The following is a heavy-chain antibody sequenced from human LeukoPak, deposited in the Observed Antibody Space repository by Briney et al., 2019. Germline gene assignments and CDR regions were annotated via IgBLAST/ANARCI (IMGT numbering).Heavy chain of an antibody. CDR2: IYHSGST. Sequence: SQTLSLTCAVSGGSISSGGYSWSWIRQPPGKGLEWIGYIYHSGSTYYNPSLKSRVTISVDRSKNQFSLKLSSVTAADTGVYYCARGRGLGVITPYSDSWGQGTLVTVSS. V-gene: IGHV4-30-2*01. CDR1: GGSISSGGYS. CDR3: ARGRGLGVITPYSDS. D-gene: IGHD3-16*02. J-gene: IGHJ4*02.